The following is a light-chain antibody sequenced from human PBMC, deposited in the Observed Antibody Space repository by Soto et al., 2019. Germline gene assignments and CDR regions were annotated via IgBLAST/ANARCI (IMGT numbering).Light chain of an antibody. CDR3: QDYGSSPYT. CDR1: QSVTSSY. Sequence: EIVLTQSPGALSLSPGERATLSCRASQSVTSSYLAWYQQKPGQAPRLLIYGASSRATGIADRFSVSGSGTDFTLTISRLEPEDFAVYYCQDYGSSPYTFGQGTKLEIK. J-gene: IGKJ2*01. V-gene: IGKV3-20*01. CDR2: GAS.